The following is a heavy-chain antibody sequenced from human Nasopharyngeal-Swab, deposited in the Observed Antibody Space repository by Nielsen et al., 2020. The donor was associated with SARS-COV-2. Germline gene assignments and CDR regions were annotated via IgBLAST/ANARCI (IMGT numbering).Heavy chain of an antibody. V-gene: IGHV3-21*01. Sequence: GGSLRLSCAASGFTFSSYSMNWVRQAPGKGLEWVSSISSSSSYIYYADSVKGRFTISRDNVQNTLYLQMHSLKAEDTAFYYCIRDLAGAYGSWGQGTLVTVSS. J-gene: IGHJ5*02. CDR3: IRDLAGAYGS. CDR2: ISSSSSYI. D-gene: IGHD4-17*01. CDR1: GFTFSSYS.